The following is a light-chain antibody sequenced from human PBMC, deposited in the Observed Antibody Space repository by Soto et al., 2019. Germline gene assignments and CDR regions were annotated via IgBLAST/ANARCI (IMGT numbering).Light chain of an antibody. CDR3: NSFAGGAHVV. V-gene: IGLV2-8*01. CDR1: SSDIGAYNY. CDR2: DVN. Sequence: QSALAQPPSASGSPGQSVTISCTGTSSDIGAYNYVSWYQQYPGKAPKLIIYDVNQRPSGVPDRFSGSKSGNTASLTVSGLQAEDEAVYYCNSFAGGAHVVFGGGTKLTV. J-gene: IGLJ2*01.